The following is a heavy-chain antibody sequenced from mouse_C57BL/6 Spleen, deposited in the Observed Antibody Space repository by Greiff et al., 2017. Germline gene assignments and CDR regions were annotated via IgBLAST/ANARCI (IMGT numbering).Heavy chain of an antibody. CDR1: GYTFTSYW. CDR2: IDPSYSYT. Sequence: VKLQQPGAELVKPGASVKLSCKASGYTFTSYWMQWVKQRPGQGLEWIGEIDPSYSYTNYNQKFKGKATLTVDASSSTAYMQLSSLTSEDSAVYYCANSKRRAMDYWGQGTSVTVSS. J-gene: IGHJ4*01. D-gene: IGHD2-5*01. V-gene: IGHV1-50*01. CDR3: ANSKRRAMDY.